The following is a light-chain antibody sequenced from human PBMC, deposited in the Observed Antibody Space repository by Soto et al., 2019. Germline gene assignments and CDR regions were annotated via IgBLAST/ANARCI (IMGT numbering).Light chain of an antibody. CDR3: QQLNSYPL. J-gene: IGKJ3*01. V-gene: IGKV1-9*01. Sequence: DIQLTQSPSFLSASVGDRVTITCRASQGISSYLAWYQQKPGKAPKLLIYAASTLQSGVPSRFSGSGSGTEFTLTISRLQPGDVATYYCQQLNSYPLFGPGTKVDIK. CDR2: AAS. CDR1: QGISSY.